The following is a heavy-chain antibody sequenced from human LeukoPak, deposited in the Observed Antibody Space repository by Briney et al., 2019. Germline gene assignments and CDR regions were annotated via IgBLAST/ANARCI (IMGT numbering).Heavy chain of an antibody. Sequence: GGFLRLSCAASGFTFGDYTMNWVRQAPGKGLERVSYISSSSSTIYYADSVKGRFTISRDNAKNSLYLQMNSLRAEDTAVYYCVRDSGTGGTSTDWGQGTLVTVSS. V-gene: IGHV3-48*04. J-gene: IGHJ4*02. CDR3: VRDSGTGGTSTD. CDR1: GFTFGDYT. D-gene: IGHD2-8*02. CDR2: ISSSSSTI.